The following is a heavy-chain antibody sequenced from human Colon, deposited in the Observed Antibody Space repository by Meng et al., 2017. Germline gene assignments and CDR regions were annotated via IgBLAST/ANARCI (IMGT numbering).Heavy chain of an antibody. D-gene: IGHD3-10*01. CDR3: ARRGLSGSFSP. CDR2: INNTGST. J-gene: IGHJ5*02. CDR1: GRSSSGYY. Sequence: HWGAGLLKPSRTPSLTGGVYGRSSSGYYGYWIRPSPGNVLEWFGEINNTGSTTDNPLLRSRVTISLDTSKKQFSLRLSSVTAADTAVYYCARRGLSGSFSPWGQGTLVTVSS. V-gene: IGHV4-34*01.